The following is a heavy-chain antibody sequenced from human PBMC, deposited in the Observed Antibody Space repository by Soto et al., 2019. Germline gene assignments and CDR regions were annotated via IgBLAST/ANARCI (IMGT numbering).Heavy chain of an antibody. CDR2: IYYSGSP. Sequence: TVSGGSISSSSYYWGWIRQPPGKGLEWIGYIYYSGSPYYNPSLKSRVTISVDTSKNQFSLKLSSVTAADTAVYYCAVPAASVAGASGSYYYYGMDVWGQGTTVTVSS. CDR1: GGSISSSSYY. V-gene: IGHV4-39*01. D-gene: IGHD6-19*01. CDR3: AVPAASVAGASGSYYYYGMDV. J-gene: IGHJ6*02.